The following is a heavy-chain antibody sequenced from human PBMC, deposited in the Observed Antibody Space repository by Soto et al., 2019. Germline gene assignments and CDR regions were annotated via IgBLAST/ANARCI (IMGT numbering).Heavy chain of an antibody. J-gene: IGHJ4*02. D-gene: IGHD3-22*01. CDR2: FYYTGST. Sequence: SETLSLTCTVSGGSVSSGTYYWSWIRQPPGKGLEWIGYFYYTGSTNYNPSLKSRVTISIDASKNQFSLRLSSVTAADTAVYYCARSMYYSDGSNYSPFDYWGQGTLVTVS. CDR3: ARSMYYSDGSNYSPFDY. V-gene: IGHV4-61*01. CDR1: GGSVSSGTYY.